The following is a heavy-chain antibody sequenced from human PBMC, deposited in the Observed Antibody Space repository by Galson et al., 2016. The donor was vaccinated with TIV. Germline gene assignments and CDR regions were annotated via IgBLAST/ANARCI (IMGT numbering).Heavy chain of an antibody. CDR1: GDSVSSDSAA. D-gene: IGHD2-2*01. J-gene: IGHJ3*02. CDR3: TRAAGKNGASCYATCETFDI. V-gene: IGHV6-1*01. Sequence: CAISGDSVSSDSAAWNWVRQSPSRGLEWLGRTYYRSRWYYDYKVSVKSRITFNPDTSKNQFSLQLNSVTPEDTAVYYCTRAAGKNGASCYATCETFDIWGQGTMVTVSS. CDR2: TYYRSRWYY.